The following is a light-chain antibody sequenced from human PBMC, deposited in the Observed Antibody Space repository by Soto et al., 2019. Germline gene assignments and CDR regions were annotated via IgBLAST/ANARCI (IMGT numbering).Light chain of an antibody. CDR1: QDIIYY. Sequence: DIRMTQSPSSLSAFVGDTVTITCRASQDIIYYLAWYQQKPGKIPKLLIHSASTLQTGVQSRFSGTGSGTVFTLTIINLQPEDVATYYCQQYSSAPNTFGQGSRLEIK. CDR2: SAS. CDR3: QQYSSAPNT. V-gene: IGKV1-27*01. J-gene: IGKJ2*01.